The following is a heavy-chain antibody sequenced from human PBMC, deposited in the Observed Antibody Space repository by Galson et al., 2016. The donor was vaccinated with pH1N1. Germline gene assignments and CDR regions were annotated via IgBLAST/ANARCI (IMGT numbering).Heavy chain of an antibody. V-gene: IGHV3-49*04. J-gene: IGHJ4*02. Sequence: SLRLSCATSGFNFGDYAMSWVRQAPGKGLQWVGFIRTKAHGGTTEYAASVKGRFIISRDDSKSIAYLQVNSLKTEDTAVYYCARGLREFDYWGQGTLVTVSS. CDR1: GFNFGDYA. CDR3: ARGLREFDY. CDR2: IRTKAHGGTT.